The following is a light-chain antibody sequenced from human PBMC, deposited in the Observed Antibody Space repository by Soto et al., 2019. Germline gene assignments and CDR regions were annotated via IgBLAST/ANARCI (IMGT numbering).Light chain of an antibody. CDR1: SGDVGGYNY. J-gene: IGLJ1*01. CDR2: EVN. Sequence: SALTQPDSVSGSLGQSISISCVGNSGDVGGYNYVSWYQHHPGKAPKLMIYEVNNRPSGVSNRFSGSKSGNTASLTISGLQAEDEADYYCSSYTSRTTLNVFGSGTKVTVL. CDR3: SSYTSRTTLNV. V-gene: IGLV2-14*01.